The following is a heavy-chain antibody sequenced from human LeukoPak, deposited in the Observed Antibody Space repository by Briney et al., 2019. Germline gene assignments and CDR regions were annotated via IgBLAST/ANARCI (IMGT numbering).Heavy chain of an antibody. CDR2: IYYSGST. V-gene: IGHV4-59*01. CDR3: ARGKGYCSGGSCYMGGLDY. Sequence: SETLSLTCTVSGGSISSYYWSRIRQPPGKGLEWIGYIYYSGSTNYNPSLKSRVTISVDTSKNQFSLKLSSVTAADTAVYYCARGKGYCSGGSCYMGGLDYWGQGTLVTVSS. D-gene: IGHD2-15*01. CDR1: GGSISSYY. J-gene: IGHJ4*02.